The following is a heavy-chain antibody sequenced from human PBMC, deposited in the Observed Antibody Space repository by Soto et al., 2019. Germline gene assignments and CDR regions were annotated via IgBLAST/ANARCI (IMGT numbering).Heavy chain of an antibody. D-gene: IGHD6-19*01. V-gene: IGHV1-24*01. CDR2: FDPEDGET. Sequence: GASVKVSCRVSGYTLSDLSMHWVRQAPGKGLEWMGGFDPEDGETIYAQKFQGRVTMTEDTSTDTAYMELSSLRSEDTAVYYCATGYSSVIGNNDAFDIWGQGTMVTVSS. CDR3: ATGYSSVIGNNDAFDI. J-gene: IGHJ3*02. CDR1: GYTLSDLS.